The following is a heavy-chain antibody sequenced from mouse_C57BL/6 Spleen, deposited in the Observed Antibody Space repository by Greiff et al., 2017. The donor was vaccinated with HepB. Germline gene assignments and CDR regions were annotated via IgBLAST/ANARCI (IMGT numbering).Heavy chain of an antibody. J-gene: IGHJ2*01. CDR2: IDPSDSET. Sequence: QVQLQQPGSELVRPGSSVKLSCKASGYTFTSYWMHWVKQRPIQGLEWIGNIDPSDSETHYNQKFKDKATLTVEKSSSTAYMQLSSLTSEDSAVYYCARQGEGSSSFYFDYWGQGTTLTVSS. CDR3: ARQGEGSSSFYFDY. D-gene: IGHD1-1*01. V-gene: IGHV1-52*01. CDR1: GYTFTSYW.